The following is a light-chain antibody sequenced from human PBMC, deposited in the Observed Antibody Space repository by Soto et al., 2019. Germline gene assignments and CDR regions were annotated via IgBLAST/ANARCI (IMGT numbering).Light chain of an antibody. CDR1: SSDVGGYNY. V-gene: IGLV2-8*01. Sequence: QSVLTQPPSASGSPGQSVTISCTGTSSDVGGYNYVSWYQQHPGKAPKLMIYEVSKQPSGVPDRFSGSKSGNTASLTVSGLQAEDEADYYCSSYAGSNVVFGGGTKVTVL. CDR2: EVS. CDR3: SSYAGSNVV. J-gene: IGLJ2*01.